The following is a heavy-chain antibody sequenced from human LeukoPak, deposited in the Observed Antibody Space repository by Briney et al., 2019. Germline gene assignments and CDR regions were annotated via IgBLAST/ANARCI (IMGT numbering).Heavy chain of an antibody. Sequence: SETLSLTCTVSGGSISSYYWCWIRQPPGKGLEWIGYIYYSGSTNYNPSLKSRVTISVDTSKNQFSLKLSSVTAADTAVYYCARGPDGSYFDYWGQGTLVTVSS. J-gene: IGHJ4*02. D-gene: IGHD1-26*01. CDR3: ARGPDGSYFDY. CDR1: GGSISSYY. CDR2: IYYSGST. V-gene: IGHV4-59*08.